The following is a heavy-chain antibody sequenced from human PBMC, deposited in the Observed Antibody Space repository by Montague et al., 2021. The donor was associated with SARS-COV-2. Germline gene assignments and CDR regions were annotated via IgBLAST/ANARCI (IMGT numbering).Heavy chain of an antibody. J-gene: IGHJ5*02. D-gene: IGHD3-3*01. CDR3: VRGPAVKSYYDFWSGPKWFDP. Sequence: SETLSLTCVVSGDSITGSDNWWSWVRQPPGKGLEWIGEIYHTGSTNFNPSLTSRVALSLDTSRNQFSLNLNSVTAADTAVYYCVRGPAVKSYYDFWSGPKWFDPWGQGNLVTVSS. CDR2: IYHTGST. V-gene: IGHV4-4*02. CDR1: GDSITGSDNW.